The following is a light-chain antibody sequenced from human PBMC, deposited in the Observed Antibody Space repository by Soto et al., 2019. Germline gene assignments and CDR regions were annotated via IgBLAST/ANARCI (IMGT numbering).Light chain of an antibody. J-gene: IGKJ2*01. CDR1: QSVSSN. CDR2: GAS. CDR3: QQYGSSVSYT. V-gene: IGKV3-15*01. Sequence: EIVMTQSPATLPVSPGERATLSCRASQSVSSNLAWYQQKPGQAPRLLIYGASTRATGIPARFSGSGSGTEFTLTISSLQSEDFAVYYCQQYGSSVSYTFGQGTKLEIK.